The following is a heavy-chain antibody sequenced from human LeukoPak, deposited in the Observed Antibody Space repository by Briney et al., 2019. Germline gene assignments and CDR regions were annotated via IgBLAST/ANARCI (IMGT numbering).Heavy chain of an antibody. D-gene: IGHD3-9*01. CDR3: AGVGDHFDCNLDL. V-gene: IGHV3-53*01. CDR1: GLPLSTYY. J-gene: IGHJ2*01. CDR2: IYSDGSR. Sequence: GGSLTLSCTPSGLPLSTYYMNWVRQAPGKGLEWVLIIYSDGSRYNSASLKGRFTISRDTTKNTLSLQINSLRADDTAVYFCAGVGDHFDCNLDLWGRGTLVTVSS.